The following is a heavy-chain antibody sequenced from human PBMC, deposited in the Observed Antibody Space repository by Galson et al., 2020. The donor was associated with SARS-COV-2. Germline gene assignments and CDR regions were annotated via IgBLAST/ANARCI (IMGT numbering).Heavy chain of an antibody. Sequence: SGPTLVKPTQTITLTCTFSGFSLSTNGVGVGWIRQPPGKALEWLALIYWDDDKRYSPSLKSRLTITKDTSKNHVVLTMTNMDPVDTATYYCAHRSVTMLRGGFDPWGQGTLVTVSS. J-gene: IGHJ5*02. CDR1: GFSLSTNGVG. D-gene: IGHD3-10*01. CDR3: AHRSVTMLRGGFDP. V-gene: IGHV2-5*02. CDR2: IYWDDDK.